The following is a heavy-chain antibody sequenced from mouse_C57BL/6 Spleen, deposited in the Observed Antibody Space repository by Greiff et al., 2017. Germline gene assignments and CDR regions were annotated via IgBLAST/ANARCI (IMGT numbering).Heavy chain of an antibody. J-gene: IGHJ2*01. V-gene: IGHV1-53*01. D-gene: IGHD1-1*01. CDR2: INPSNGGT. Sequence: QVQLQQPGTELVKPGASVKLSCKASGYTFTSYWMPWVKQRPGQGLEWIGNINPSNGGTNYNEKFKSKATLTVDKSSSTAYMQLSSLTSEDSAVYYCAKNPSYYGPFDYWGQGTTLTVSS. CDR3: AKNPSYYGPFDY. CDR1: GYTFTSYW.